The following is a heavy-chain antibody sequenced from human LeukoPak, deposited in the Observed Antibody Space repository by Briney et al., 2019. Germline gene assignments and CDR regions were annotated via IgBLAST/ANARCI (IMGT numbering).Heavy chain of an antibody. CDR3: ARDRMVRGVRKTYYMDV. CDR2: INPNSGGT. V-gene: IGHV1-2*02. D-gene: IGHD3-10*01. J-gene: IGHJ6*03. Sequence: ASVKVSCKASGYTFTGYYMHWVRQAPGQGLEWMGWINPNSGGTNYAQKFQGRVTMTRDTSISTAYMELSRLRSDDTAVYYCARDRMVRGVRKTYYMDVWGKGTTVTVSS. CDR1: GYTFTGYY.